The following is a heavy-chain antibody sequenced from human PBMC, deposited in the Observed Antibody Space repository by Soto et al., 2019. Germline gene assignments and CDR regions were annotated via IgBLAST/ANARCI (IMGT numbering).Heavy chain of an antibody. J-gene: IGHJ4*02. D-gene: IGHD3-22*01. V-gene: IGHV3-30*03. CDR3: SSGRDY. CDR2: ISYDGSNK. CDR1: GFTFSSYG. Sequence: QVQLVESGGGVVQPGRSLRLSCAASGFTFSSYGMHWVRQVPGKGLEWVAVISYDGSNKYYADSVKGRFTISRDNSKNTLYLQMNSLRAEDTAVYYDSSGRDYWGQGTLVTVSS.